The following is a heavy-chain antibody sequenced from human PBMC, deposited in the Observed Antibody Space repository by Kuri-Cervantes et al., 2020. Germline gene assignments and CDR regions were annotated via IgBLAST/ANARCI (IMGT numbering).Heavy chain of an antibody. V-gene: IGHV3-30*18. CDR2: ISYDGSTK. Sequence: LSLTCAASGLTFSTYAMHWVRQAPGKGLEWVTVISYDGSTKYYADSVKGRFTISRDNSKNKLYLQMHSLRPEDMAVYYCAKAHSSGWYYFDYWGQGTLVTVSS. J-gene: IGHJ4*02. CDR3: AKAHSSGWYYFDY. CDR1: GLTFSTYA. D-gene: IGHD6-19*01.